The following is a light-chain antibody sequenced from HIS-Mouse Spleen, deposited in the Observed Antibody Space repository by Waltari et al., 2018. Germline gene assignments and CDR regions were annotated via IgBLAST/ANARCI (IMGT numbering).Light chain of an antibody. CDR3: CSYAGSSAWV. J-gene: IGLJ3*02. CDR2: EGS. V-gene: IGLV2-23*01. CDR1: SSDVGSYNL. Sequence: QSALTQPASVSGSPGQSITISCTGTSSDVGSYNLVSWYQQHPGKAPKLLIYEGSKRPSGVSNRCSGSKSGSTAAMTISGLHAEDEADYYCCSYAGSSAWVFGGGTKLTVL.